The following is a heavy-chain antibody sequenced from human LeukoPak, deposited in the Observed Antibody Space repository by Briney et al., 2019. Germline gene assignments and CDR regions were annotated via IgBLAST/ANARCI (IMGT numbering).Heavy chain of an antibody. D-gene: IGHD3-10*01. Sequence: QTGGSLRLSCAASGFTFCSYGMHWVREAPGKGMEWVSAISGSGGSTYYADSVKGRFTISRDNSKNTLYLQMNSLRAEDTAVYYCAKGSGSLPYYYYMDVWGKGTTVTVSS. CDR2: ISGSGGST. V-gene: IGHV3-23*01. CDR3: AKGSGSLPYYYYMDV. CDR1: GFTFCSYG. J-gene: IGHJ6*03.